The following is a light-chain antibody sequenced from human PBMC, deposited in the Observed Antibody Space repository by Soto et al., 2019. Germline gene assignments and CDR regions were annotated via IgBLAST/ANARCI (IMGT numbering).Light chain of an antibody. J-gene: IGKJ4*01. CDR3: QQHSDWPLP. V-gene: IGKV3-11*01. CDR2: DAS. CDR1: QRISSS. Sequence: DIVLIQSPVTLSLSPGERATLSCRASQRISSSLAWYQQNPGQAPRLLIFDASNIASGVPVRFSGSGSGTDFTLTISGLVPEDFTVYYCQQHSDWPLPFGGGNRVDI.